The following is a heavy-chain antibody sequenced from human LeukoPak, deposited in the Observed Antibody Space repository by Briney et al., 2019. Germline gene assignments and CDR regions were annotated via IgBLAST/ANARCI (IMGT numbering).Heavy chain of an antibody. D-gene: IGHD1-26*01. CDR2: MNLNSGHT. Sequence: ASVKVSCKASGYTLTNYDVHWVRQATGQGLEWMGWMNLNSGHTGYTQNFQGRVTMTRDTSISTAYMELSSLRSEDTAVYYCVRVQSGSYARYGMDVWGQGTTVTVSS. J-gene: IGHJ6*02. CDR3: VRVQSGSYARYGMDV. CDR1: GYTLTNYD. V-gene: IGHV1-8*01.